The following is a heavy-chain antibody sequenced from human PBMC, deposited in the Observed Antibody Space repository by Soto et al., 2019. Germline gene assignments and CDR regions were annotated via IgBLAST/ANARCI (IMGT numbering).Heavy chain of an antibody. Sequence: QEQLQQSGPGLVKPSQTLSLTCAISGDSVSKNSATWNWIRQSPARGLEWLGRTYYRSKWYNDYAVSVTNRITINPDTSKNQFSLQLNSVTPEDTAVYYCARGSLRGGNWYFDLWGRGTLVTVSS. CDR2: TYYRSKWYN. CDR1: GDSVSKNSAT. J-gene: IGHJ2*01. CDR3: ARGSLRGGNWYFDL. D-gene: IGHD3-16*01. V-gene: IGHV6-1*01.